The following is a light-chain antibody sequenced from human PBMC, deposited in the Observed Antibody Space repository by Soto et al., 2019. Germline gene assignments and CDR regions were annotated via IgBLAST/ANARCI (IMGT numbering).Light chain of an antibody. J-gene: IGKJ5*01. Sequence: EIVLTQSPATLSLSPGERVTLSCRASQSVSSFLAWYQQNPGQAPRLLIYDASNRATGIPARFSGSGSGTDFTLTISSVEPEDSAVYYCQLRSDWPPITFGQGTRLEIK. CDR3: QLRSDWPPIT. CDR2: DAS. CDR1: QSVSSF. V-gene: IGKV3-11*01.